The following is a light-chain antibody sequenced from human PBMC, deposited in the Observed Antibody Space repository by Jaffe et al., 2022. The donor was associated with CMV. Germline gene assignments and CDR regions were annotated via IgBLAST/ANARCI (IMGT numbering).Light chain of an antibody. Sequence: DIVLTQSPGTLSLSPGERATLSCRASQAVDSKYVAWYQQKRGQSPRLLIYGASNRPTGIPDRFSGSASGSVFTLTISRLEPEDFAMYYCQQFDRVLTFGGGTKVEIK. CDR2: GAS. V-gene: IGKV3-20*01. CDR3: QQFDRVLT. J-gene: IGKJ4*01. CDR1: QAVDSKY.